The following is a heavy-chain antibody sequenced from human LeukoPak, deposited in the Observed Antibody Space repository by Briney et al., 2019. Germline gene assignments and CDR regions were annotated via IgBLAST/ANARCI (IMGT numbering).Heavy chain of an antibody. J-gene: IGHJ4*02. CDR2: IKKTGSET. D-gene: IGHD7-27*01. CDR3: ASANNWGRFFDY. CDR1: GFTFSHFW. V-gene: IGHV3-7*01. Sequence: PGGSLRLSCAASGFTFSHFWMSWVRQAPGKGLEWVAYIKKTGSETYYVDSVKGRFTITRDNTRNPLFLQMYSLRAEDTAVYYCASANNWGRFFDYWGQGTLVTVSS.